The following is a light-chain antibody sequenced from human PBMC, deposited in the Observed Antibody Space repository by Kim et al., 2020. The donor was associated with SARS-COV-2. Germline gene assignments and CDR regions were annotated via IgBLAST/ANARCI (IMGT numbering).Light chain of an antibody. CDR1: QGISRW. Sequence: AAVGDVVTITCRASQGISRWLAGYQQKPGKAPKLLIYAGSSLQSGVPSRFSGSGSGTDFTLTISSLQPEDFATYYCQQANSFPWTFGQGTKVDIK. J-gene: IGKJ1*01. CDR2: AGS. CDR3: QQANSFPWT. V-gene: IGKV1-12*01.